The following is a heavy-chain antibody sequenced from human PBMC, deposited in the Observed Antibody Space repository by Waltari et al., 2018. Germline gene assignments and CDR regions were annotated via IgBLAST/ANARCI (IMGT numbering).Heavy chain of an antibody. Sequence: EVQLVESGGGLVQPGGSLRLSCAASGFTFSNFWMDWVRQAPGKGLEWVANIKEDGSERHDIDSVKGRFTISRDNAKNLLYLEMNSLRAGDTAVYYCSVSLNSWGQGTLVTVSS. J-gene: IGHJ4*02. CDR1: GFTFSNFW. V-gene: IGHV3-7*01. CDR2: IKEDGSER. CDR3: SVSLNS.